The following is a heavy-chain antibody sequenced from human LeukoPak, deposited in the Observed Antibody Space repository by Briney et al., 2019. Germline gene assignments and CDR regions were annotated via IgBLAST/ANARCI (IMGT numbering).Heavy chain of an antibody. J-gene: IGHJ5*02. CDR2: IYASGST. Sequence: PSETLSLTCTVSGGSISSYYWSWIRQPAGKGLEWIGRIYASGSTNYNPSLKSRVTMSVDTSKNQLSLKLTSVTAADTAVYFCSRGGANDLWGQGTLVTVSS. D-gene: IGHD4/OR15-4a*01. V-gene: IGHV4-4*07. CDR3: SRGGANDL. CDR1: GGSISSYY.